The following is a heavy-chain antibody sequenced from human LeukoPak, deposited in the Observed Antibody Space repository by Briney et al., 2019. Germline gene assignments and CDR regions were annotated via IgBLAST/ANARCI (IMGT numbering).Heavy chain of an antibody. Sequence: GASVKVSCKASGGTFSSYTISWVRQAPGQGLEWMGGIIPIFGTANYAQKFQGRVTITADESTSTAYMELSSLRSEDTAVYYCASDPGSGSYYYWGQGTLVTVSS. CDR2: IIPIFGTA. J-gene: IGHJ4*02. D-gene: IGHD1-26*01. V-gene: IGHV1-69*13. CDR1: GGTFSSYT. CDR3: ASDPGSGSYYY.